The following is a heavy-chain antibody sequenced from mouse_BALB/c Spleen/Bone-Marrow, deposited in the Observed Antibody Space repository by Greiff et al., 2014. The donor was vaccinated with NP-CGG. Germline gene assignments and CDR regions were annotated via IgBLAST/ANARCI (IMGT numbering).Heavy chain of an antibody. CDR3: ARITTATGAMDH. CDR2: IWADGST. D-gene: IGHD1-2*01. V-gene: IGHV2-9*02. CDR1: GFSLTNYG. J-gene: IGHJ4*01. Sequence: VKLLESGPGLVAPSQSLFITCTVSGFSLTNYGVHWVRQPPGRGLEWLGVIWADGSTNYNSALMSRLSISKDNSKSQVFFKMNSLQTDDTAMYYCARITTATGAMDHWGQGTSVTVSS.